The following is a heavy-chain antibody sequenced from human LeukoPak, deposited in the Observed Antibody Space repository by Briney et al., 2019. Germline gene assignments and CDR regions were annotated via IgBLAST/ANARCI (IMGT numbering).Heavy chain of an antibody. CDR1: GGSISSYF. V-gene: IGHV4-59*01. Sequence: PSETLSLTCTVSGGSISSYFWSWIRQPPGKGLEWSGYIYYSGSTNYNPSLKSRVTISVDTSKNQFSLKLSSVTAADTAVYYCARDIVGADYFDYWGQGTLVTVSS. D-gene: IGHD1-26*01. CDR2: IYYSGST. J-gene: IGHJ4*02. CDR3: ARDIVGADYFDY.